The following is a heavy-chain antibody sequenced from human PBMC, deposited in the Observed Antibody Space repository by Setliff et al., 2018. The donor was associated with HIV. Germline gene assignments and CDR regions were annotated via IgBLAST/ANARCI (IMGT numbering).Heavy chain of an antibody. CDR3: AHRPLSADDFDY. Sequence: SGPTLVNPTQTLTLTRTFSGFSLNTPGLGVGWIRQPPGEALEWLALIYWNNDKRYNPSLGSRLSITKDTSKNLVVLVMTNMDAVDTATYYCAHRPLSADDFDYWGQGTQVTVSS. CDR1: GFSLNTPGLG. J-gene: IGHJ4*02. CDR2: IYWNNDK. V-gene: IGHV2-5*01.